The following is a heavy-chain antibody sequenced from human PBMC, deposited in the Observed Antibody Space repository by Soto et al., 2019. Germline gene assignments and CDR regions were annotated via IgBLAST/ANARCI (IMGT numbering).Heavy chain of an antibody. D-gene: IGHD2-2*01. V-gene: IGHV4-59*01. CDR2: IYYSGST. CDR1: GGSISSYY. J-gene: IGHJ5*02. Sequence: PSETLSLTCTVSGGSISSYYWSWIRQPPGKGLEWIGYIYYSGSTNYNPSLKSRVTISVDTSKNQFSLKLSSVTAADTAVYYCARALFSCSSTSCYVDWFDPWGHGTLLTVSS. CDR3: ARALFSCSSTSCYVDWFDP.